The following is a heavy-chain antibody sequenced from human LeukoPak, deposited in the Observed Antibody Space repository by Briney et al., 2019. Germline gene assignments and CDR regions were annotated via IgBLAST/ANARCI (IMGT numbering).Heavy chain of an antibody. Sequence: ASVKVSCKASGCTFTTYAIHWVRQAPGQRLEWLGWINTGNGDTRYSQTFQDRVTITRDTSASTAYMELSSLRPEDTAVYYCARDMGSGSLHFWGQGPLVTVSS. CDR3: ARDMGSGSLHF. V-gene: IGHV1-3*04. J-gene: IGHJ4*02. CDR2: INTGNGDT. CDR1: GCTFTTYA. D-gene: IGHD1-26*01.